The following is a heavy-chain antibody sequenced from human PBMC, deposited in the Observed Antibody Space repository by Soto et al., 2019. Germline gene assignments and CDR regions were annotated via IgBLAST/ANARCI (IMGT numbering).Heavy chain of an antibody. D-gene: IGHD2-2*01. V-gene: IGHV3-66*01. Sequence: EVPLVESGGGLVQPGGSLRLSCAASGFTVSSNFMSWVRQAPGMGLEWVSVIYSGGSTYYADFVKGRFTISRDNSKNTLYLQMNSLRAEDTAVYYCARVGGYEEDYWGQGTLVTVSS. CDR1: GFTVSSNF. J-gene: IGHJ4*02. CDR2: IYSGGST. CDR3: ARVGGYEEDY.